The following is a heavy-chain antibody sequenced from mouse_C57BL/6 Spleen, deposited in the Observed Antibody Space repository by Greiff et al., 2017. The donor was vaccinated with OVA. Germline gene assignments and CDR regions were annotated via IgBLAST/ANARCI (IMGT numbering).Heavy chain of an antibody. V-gene: IGHV5-9*01. J-gene: IGHJ2*01. CDR2: ISGGGGNT. D-gene: IGHD1-1*01. CDR1: GFTFSSYT. Sequence: EVKLVESGGGLVKPGGSLKLSCAASGFTFSSYTMSWVRQTPEKRLEWVATISGGGGNTYYPDSVKGRFTISRDNAKNTLYLQMSSLRSEDTALYYCARHGPDYYGSSYGYFDYWGQGTTLTVSS. CDR3: ARHGPDYYGSSYGYFDY.